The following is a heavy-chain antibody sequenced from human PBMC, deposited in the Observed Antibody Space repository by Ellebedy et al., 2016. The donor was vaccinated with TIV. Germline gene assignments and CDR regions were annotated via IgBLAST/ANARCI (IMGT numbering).Heavy chain of an antibody. CDR2: SDYSGST. CDR1: GGSITSEAYY. Sequence: MPSETLSLTCTVSGGSITSEAYYWSWIRQYPGKGLEWIGFSDYSGSTNYNASLKGRVEISIVKSTNQFSLKLTSVTAADTAVYFCARGGSTVRGVIGYWGQGTLVTVSS. V-gene: IGHV4-31*03. J-gene: IGHJ4*02. D-gene: IGHD3-10*01. CDR3: ARGGSTVRGVIGY.